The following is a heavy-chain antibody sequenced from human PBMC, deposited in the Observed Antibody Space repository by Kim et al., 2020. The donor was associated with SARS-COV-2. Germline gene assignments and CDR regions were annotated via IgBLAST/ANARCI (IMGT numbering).Heavy chain of an antibody. J-gene: IGHJ3*02. D-gene: IGHD3-22*01. V-gene: IGHV3-23*01. CDR3: AKDPPHYDSSGYYYVTAFDI. CDR2: ISGSGGST. CDR1: GFTFSSYA. Sequence: GGSLRLSCAASGFTFSSYAMSWVRQAPGKGLEWVSAISGSGGSTYYADSVKGRFTISRDNSKNTLYLQMNSLRAEDTAVYYCAKDPPHYDSSGYYYVTAFDIWGQGTMVTVSS.